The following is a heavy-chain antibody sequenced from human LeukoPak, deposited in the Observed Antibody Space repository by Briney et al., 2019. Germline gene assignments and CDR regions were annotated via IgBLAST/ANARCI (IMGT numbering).Heavy chain of an antibody. D-gene: IGHD3-22*01. CDR3: ARGLPSEYDSSGYYGVY. V-gene: IGHV1-46*01. CDR2: LNPSGGTT. CDR1: GYTFTNYY. Sequence: ASVKVSCKASGYTFTNYYMHWVRQAPGQGLEWMGILNPSGGTTTYAQKFRGRVTMTRDTPTSTVYMQLSSLRSEDTAVYYCARGLPSEYDSSGYYGVYWGQGTLVTVSS. J-gene: IGHJ4*02.